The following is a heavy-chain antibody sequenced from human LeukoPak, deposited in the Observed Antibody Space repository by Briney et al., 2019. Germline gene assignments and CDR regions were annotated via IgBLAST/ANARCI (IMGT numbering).Heavy chain of an antibody. V-gene: IGHV3-21*01. Sequence: PGGSLRLSCAASGFTVSNNYMSWVRQAPGKGLEWVSSVSSSSSYIHYADSVKGRFTISRDNAKNSLYLQMNSLRAEDTAVYYCAKSPSSAWIQLWSLDYWGQGTLVTVSS. D-gene: IGHD5-18*01. J-gene: IGHJ4*02. CDR1: GFTVSNNY. CDR3: AKSPSSAWIQLWSLDY. CDR2: VSSSSSYI.